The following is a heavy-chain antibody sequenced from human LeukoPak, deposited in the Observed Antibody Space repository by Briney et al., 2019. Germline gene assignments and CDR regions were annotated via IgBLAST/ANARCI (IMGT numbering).Heavy chain of an antibody. CDR2: ISGSGGSA. J-gene: IGHJ4*02. CDR3: AKANLYYFDY. Sequence: GGSLRLSCAASGFTFSSYAMSWVRQAPGKGLEWVSAISGSGGSAYYADSVKGRFTIPRDNSKNTLYLQMNSLRAKDTAVYYCAKANLYYFDYWGQGTLVTVSS. D-gene: IGHD1-14*01. CDR1: GFTFSSYA. V-gene: IGHV3-23*01.